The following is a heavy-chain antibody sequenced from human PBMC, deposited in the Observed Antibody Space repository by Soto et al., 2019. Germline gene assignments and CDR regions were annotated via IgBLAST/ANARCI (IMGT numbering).Heavy chain of an antibody. V-gene: IGHV1-2*02. Sequence: QVQLVQSGSEVKKPGASVKVSCKASGYPFSDNQIHWLRRAPGQGLEWMGRINPKSDDTNYAQKFQGRVTMTRDTSIDTAYLELTGLTSDDTATYYCARKHSLDYIRWGLGPWGQGTLVTVSS. D-gene: IGHD4-4*01. CDR2: INPKSDDT. J-gene: IGHJ5*02. CDR3: ARKHSLDYIRWGLGP. CDR1: GYPFSDNQ.